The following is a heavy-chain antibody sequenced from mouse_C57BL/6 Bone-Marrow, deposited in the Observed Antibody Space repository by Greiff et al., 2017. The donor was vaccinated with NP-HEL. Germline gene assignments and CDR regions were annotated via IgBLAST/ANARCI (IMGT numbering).Heavy chain of an antibody. D-gene: IGHD2-5*01. CDR2: IDPENGDT. CDR3: TIGGYSNDWFAY. Sequence: EVQLQQSGAELVRPGASVKLSCTASGFNIKDDYMHWVKQRPEQGLEWIGWIDPENGDTEYASKFQGKATITADTSSNTAYLQLSSRTSEDTAVYYCTIGGYSNDWFAYWGQGTLVTVSA. J-gene: IGHJ3*01. CDR1: GFNIKDDY. V-gene: IGHV14-4*01.